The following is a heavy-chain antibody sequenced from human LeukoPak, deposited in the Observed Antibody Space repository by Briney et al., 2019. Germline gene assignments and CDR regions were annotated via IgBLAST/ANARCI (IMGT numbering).Heavy chain of an antibody. CDR2: IWYDGSKK. J-gene: IGHJ3*02. Sequence: PGGSLRLSCAASGFPFSSYGMHWVRQAPGKGLEWVAVIWYDGSKKYYGDSVKGRFTTSRDNSKNTLYLQVNSLRAEDTAVYYCARIYCGGDCLDAAPLSDAFDICGQGTMVTVSS. CDR3: ARIYCGGDCLDAAPLSDAFDI. D-gene: IGHD2-21*02. CDR1: GFPFSSYG. V-gene: IGHV3-33*01.